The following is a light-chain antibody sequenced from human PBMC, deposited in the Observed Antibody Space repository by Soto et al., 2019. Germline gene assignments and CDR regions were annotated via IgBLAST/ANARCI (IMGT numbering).Light chain of an antibody. CDR1: SGHSSYA. V-gene: IGLV4-69*01. Sequence: QLVLTQSPSASASLGASVKLTCTLSSGHSSYAIACHQQQPQKGPRYLMKLNSDGSHSQGAGIPDRFSGSSSGAERYLTISSPQSEDEADYYCQTWGTGIRVFGGGTKLTVL. CDR2: LNSDGSH. CDR3: QTWGTGIRV. J-gene: IGLJ3*02.